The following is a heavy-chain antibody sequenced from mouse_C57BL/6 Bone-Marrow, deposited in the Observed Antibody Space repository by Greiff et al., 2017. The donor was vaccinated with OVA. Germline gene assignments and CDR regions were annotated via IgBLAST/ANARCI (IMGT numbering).Heavy chain of an antibody. J-gene: IGHJ3*01. Sequence: VHVKQSGAELVRPGASVKLSCTASGFNIKDDYMHWVKQRPEQGLEWIGWIDPENGDTEYASKFQGKATITADTSSNTAYLQLSSLTSEDTAVYYCTPYDYDWFAYWGQGTLVTVSA. CDR3: TPYDYDWFAY. CDR2: IDPENGDT. CDR1: GFNIKDDY. D-gene: IGHD2-4*01. V-gene: IGHV14-4*01.